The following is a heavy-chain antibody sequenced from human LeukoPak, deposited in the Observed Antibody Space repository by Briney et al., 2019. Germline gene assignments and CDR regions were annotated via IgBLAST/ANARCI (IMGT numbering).Heavy chain of an antibody. J-gene: IGHJ6*02. CDR1: GGSISSYY. CDR2: IYYSGST. D-gene: IGHD3-10*01. V-gene: IGHV4-59*01. CDR3: ARAVTMVRGSYYGMDV. Sequence: SETLSLTCTVSGGSISSYYWSWIRQPPGKGLEWIGYIYYSGSTNYNPSLKSRVTISVDTSKNQFSLKLSSVTAADTAVYYCARAVTMVRGSYYGMDVWGQGTTVTVSS.